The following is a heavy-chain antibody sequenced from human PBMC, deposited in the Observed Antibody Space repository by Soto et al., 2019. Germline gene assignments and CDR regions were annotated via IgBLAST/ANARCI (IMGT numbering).Heavy chain of an antibody. CDR2: IDPRDSYT. CDR1: GYSFTTFW. D-gene: IGHD2-2*01. CDR3: ARLYCSSSAACDSWFDP. V-gene: IGHV5-10-1*01. J-gene: IGHJ5*02. Sequence: RESLKISCTGFGYSFTTFWISWVRQMPGKGLEWMGTIDPRDSYTNYSPSFQGHVTISADKSISTAYLQWGSLQASDTTMYFCARLYCSSSAACDSWFDPWGQGTLVTVSS.